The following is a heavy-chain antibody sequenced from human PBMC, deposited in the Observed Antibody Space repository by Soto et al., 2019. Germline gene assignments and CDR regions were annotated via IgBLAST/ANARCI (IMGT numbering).Heavy chain of an antibody. CDR1: GGSISSSSYY. D-gene: IGHD1-7*01. CDR2: IYYSGST. Sequence: QLQLQESGPGLVKPSETLSLTCTVSGGSISSSSYYWGWIRQPPGKGLAWIGSIYYSGSTYYNPSLKSRVTFSVDTSTTQFSLKLSSVTAADTAVYYCARHPPNWKYVWYCDLWGRSTLVTVSS. V-gene: IGHV4-39*01. J-gene: IGHJ2*01. CDR3: ARHPPNWKYVWYCDL.